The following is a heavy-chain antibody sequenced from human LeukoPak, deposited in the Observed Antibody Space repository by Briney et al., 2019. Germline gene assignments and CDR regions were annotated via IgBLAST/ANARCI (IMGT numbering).Heavy chain of an antibody. V-gene: IGHV7-4-1*02. Sequence: ASVKVSCKASGYTFTSYVVNWVRQAPGQGLEWMGWISTNTGNPTYAQGLTGRFVFSLDMSVSTAYLQISSLKAEDTAVYYCAREYSSSSAYFDYWGQGTLVTVSS. CDR1: GYTFTSYV. D-gene: IGHD6-6*01. CDR2: ISTNTGNP. CDR3: AREYSSSSAYFDY. J-gene: IGHJ4*02.